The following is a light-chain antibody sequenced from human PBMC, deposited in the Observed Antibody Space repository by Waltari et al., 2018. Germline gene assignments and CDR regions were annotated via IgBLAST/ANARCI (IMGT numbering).Light chain of an antibody. V-gene: IGKV1-NL1*01. CDR3: QQYRSSPLT. CDR1: QAITNS. J-gene: IGKJ4*02. Sequence: DIQMTQSPSSFSASVGDRVTITCRASQAITNSLAWYQKKPGQAPKLLIYRAYTLASGVPSRFSGSGAGTEYTLTISSLQPEDFATYYCQQYRSSPLTFGGGTKVEIK. CDR2: RAY.